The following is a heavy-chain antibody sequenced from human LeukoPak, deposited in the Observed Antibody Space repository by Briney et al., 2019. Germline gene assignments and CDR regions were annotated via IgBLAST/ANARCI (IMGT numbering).Heavy chain of an antibody. V-gene: IGHV4-34*01. J-gene: IGHJ5*02. CDR3: ARVSRSGSYYFWFDP. D-gene: IGHD3-10*01. CDR2: INHSGST. Sequence: KPSETLSLTCAVYGGSFSGYYWSWIRQPLGKGLEWIGEINHSGSTNYNPSLKSRVTISVDTSKNQFSLKLSSVTAADTAVYYCARVSRSGSYYFWFDPWGQGTLVTVSS. CDR1: GGSFSGYY.